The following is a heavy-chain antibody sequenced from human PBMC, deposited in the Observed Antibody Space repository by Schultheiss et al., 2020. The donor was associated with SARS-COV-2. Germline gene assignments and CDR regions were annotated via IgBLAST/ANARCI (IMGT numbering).Heavy chain of an antibody. J-gene: IGHJ4*02. CDR2: IYYSGST. D-gene: IGHD5-24*01. CDR3: ARLDGYNYGPHFDY. CDR1: GGSISSSSYY. V-gene: IGHV4-39*07. Sequence: SETLSLTCTVSGGSISSSSYYWGWIRQPPGKGLEWIGSIYYSGSTYYNPSLKSRVTMSVDTSKNQFSLKLSSVTAADTAVYYCARLDGYNYGPHFDYWGQGTLVTVSS.